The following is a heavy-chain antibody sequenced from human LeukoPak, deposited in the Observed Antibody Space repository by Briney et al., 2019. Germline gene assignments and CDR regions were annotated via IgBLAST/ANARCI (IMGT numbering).Heavy chain of an antibody. CDR2: INHSGST. CDR1: GGSFSGYY. V-gene: IGHV4-34*01. J-gene: IGHJ6*02. Sequence: SETLSLTCAVYGGSFSGYYWSWIRQPPGKGPEWTGEINHSGSTNYNPSLKSRVTISVDTSKNQFSLKLSSVTAADTAVYYCARVNEVVPAAIYYGMDVWGQGTTVTVSS. CDR3: ARVNEVVPAAIYYGMDV. D-gene: IGHD2-2*01.